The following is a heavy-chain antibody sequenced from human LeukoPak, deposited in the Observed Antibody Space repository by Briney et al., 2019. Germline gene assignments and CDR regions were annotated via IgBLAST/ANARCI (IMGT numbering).Heavy chain of an antibody. CDR3: AKVHGRYSTYFYFDL. J-gene: IGHJ2*01. CDR2: ITGNGGGT. CDR1: GFTFYSYA. V-gene: IGHV3-23*01. Sequence: GGSLRLSCAASGFTFYSYAMGYVRQAPGKGLEWVSAITGNGGGTYYADSVKGRFTISRDNSKNTLSLQMNTLRAEDTAVYYCAKVHGRYSTYFYFDLWGRGTLVTVSS. D-gene: IGHD1-26*01.